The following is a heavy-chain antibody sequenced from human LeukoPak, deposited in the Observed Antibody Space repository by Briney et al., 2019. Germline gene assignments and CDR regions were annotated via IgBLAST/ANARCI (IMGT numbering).Heavy chain of an antibody. J-gene: IGHJ4*02. CDR2: IYHSGRT. V-gene: IGHV4-4*02. D-gene: IGHD1-14*01. Sequence: PSETLSLTCAVSGGSIISGNWWSWVRQPPGKGLEWIGEIYHSGRTNYNPSLKSRVTISLDKSKNQFSLNLSSVTAADTAVYYCARLVDRLMFDYWGQGILVTVSS. CDR3: ARLVDRLMFDY. CDR1: GGSIISGNW.